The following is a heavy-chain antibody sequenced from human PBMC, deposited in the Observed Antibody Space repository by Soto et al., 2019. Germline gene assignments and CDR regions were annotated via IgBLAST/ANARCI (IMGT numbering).Heavy chain of an antibody. D-gene: IGHD1-26*01. Sequence: QVQLVESGGGVVQPGRSLRLSCAASGFTFSSYGMHWVRQAPGKGLEWVAVIWYDGSNKHYADSVKGPFTISRDNSKTPLNLQLNSLRAEDTAVYYCASDGIGGMDVWGQGTTVTVSS. CDR3: ASDGIGGMDV. J-gene: IGHJ6*02. CDR2: IWYDGSNK. CDR1: GFTFSSYG. V-gene: IGHV3-33*01.